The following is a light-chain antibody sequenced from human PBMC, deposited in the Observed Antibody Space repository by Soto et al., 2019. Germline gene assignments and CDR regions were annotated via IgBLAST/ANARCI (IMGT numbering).Light chain of an antibody. CDR3: QQYGSSPLT. J-gene: IGKJ1*01. CDR2: GAS. V-gene: IGKV3-20*01. Sequence: EIVLTQSPGTLSLSPGERATLSCRASQSVSSSYLAWYQQKPGQAPRLLIYGASSRATGIPDRFSGILSGTDFTLTISRLEPEDFAVYYGQQYGSSPLTFGQGTKVDIK. CDR1: QSVSSSY.